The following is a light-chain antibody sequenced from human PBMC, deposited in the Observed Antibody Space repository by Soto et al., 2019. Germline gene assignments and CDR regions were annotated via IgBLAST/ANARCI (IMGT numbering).Light chain of an antibody. J-gene: IGKJ4*01. CDR3: QQYNRYWVP. Sequence: DIQMTQSPSTLSASVGDRVTIACRASQSISSWLAWYQQKPGKAPKLLIYDASSLESGVPSRFSGSGSGTEFTLTISSLQPDDVATYYCQQYNRYWVPFGGGPKVDIK. V-gene: IGKV1-5*01. CDR1: QSISSW. CDR2: DAS.